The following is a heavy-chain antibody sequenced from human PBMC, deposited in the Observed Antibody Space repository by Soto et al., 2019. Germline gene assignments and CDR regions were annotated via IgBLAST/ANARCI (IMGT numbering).Heavy chain of an antibody. CDR3: VRGTFGVVKD. CDR2: IHYRGNT. CDR1: GGSISSGDFY. V-gene: IGHV4-31*03. J-gene: IGHJ4*02. Sequence: SETLSLTCTVSGGSISSGDFYWSWLRQHPGKGLEWIGYIHYRGNTYYNPSLKSRVTISIDTSRNQFSLKLSSVTAADTAVYYCVRGTFGVVKDCGQRTLDPVSS. D-gene: IGHD3-3*01.